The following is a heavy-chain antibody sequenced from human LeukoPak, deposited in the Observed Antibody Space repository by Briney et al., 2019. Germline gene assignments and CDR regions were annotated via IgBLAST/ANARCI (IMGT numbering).Heavy chain of an antibody. Sequence: PGGSLRLSCAASGFTFSSYSMNWVRQAPGKGLEWVSSISSSSSYIYYAGSVKGRFTISRDNAKNSLYLQMNSLRAEDTAVYYCARDPYDYGDSYYDYWGQGTLVTVSS. J-gene: IGHJ4*02. CDR2: ISSSSSYI. V-gene: IGHV3-21*01. CDR3: ARDPYDYGDSYYDY. D-gene: IGHD4-17*01. CDR1: GFTFSSYS.